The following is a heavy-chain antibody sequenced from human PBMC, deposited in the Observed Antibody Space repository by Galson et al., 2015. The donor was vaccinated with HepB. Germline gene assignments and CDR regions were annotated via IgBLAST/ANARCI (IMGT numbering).Heavy chain of an antibody. D-gene: IGHD3-3*01. V-gene: IGHV1-18*04. CDR2: ISAYNGNT. CDR1: GYTFTSYG. J-gene: IGHJ6*02. CDR3: ARLLRFLEWFDYYYYGMDV. Sequence: SVKVSCKASGYTFTSYGISWVRQAPGQGLEWMGWISAYNGNTNYAQKLQGRVTMTTDTSTSTAYMELRSLRSDDTAVYYCARLLRFLEWFDYYYYGMDVWGQGTTVTVSS.